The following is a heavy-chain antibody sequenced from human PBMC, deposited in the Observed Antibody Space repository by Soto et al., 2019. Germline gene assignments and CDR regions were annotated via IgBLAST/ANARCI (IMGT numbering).Heavy chain of an antibody. CDR3: ARGGRTIFGRYFDY. Sequence: QVQLQESGPGLVKPSQTLSLTCTVSGGSISSGDYYWSWIRQPPGKGLEWIGYIDYSGSTYYNPSLRSRLTISVDTSKNQFSLKLSSVTAADMAVYYCARGGRTIFGRYFDYWGQGTLVTVSS. CDR1: GGSISSGDYY. CDR2: IDYSGST. J-gene: IGHJ4*02. V-gene: IGHV4-30-4*01. D-gene: IGHD3-3*01.